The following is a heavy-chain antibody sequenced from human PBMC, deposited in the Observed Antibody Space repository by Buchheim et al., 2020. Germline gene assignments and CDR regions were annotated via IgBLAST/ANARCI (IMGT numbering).Heavy chain of an antibody. CDR2: IYHSGST. CDR3: ARDLRDDDFWKSNGLDV. V-gene: IGHV4-4*02. CDR1: GGSISSSNW. J-gene: IGHJ6*02. D-gene: IGHD3-3*01. Sequence: QVQLQESGPGLVKPSGTLSLTCAVSGGSISSSNWWSWVRQPPGKGLEWIGEIYHSGSTNYNPSLKSRVTMSLDKSKNHFSLTVNSMTAADTAVYYCARDLRDDDFWKSNGLDVWGQGTT.